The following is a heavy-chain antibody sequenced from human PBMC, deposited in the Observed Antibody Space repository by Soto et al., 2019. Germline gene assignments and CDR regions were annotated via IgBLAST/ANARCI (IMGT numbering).Heavy chain of an antibody. V-gene: IGHV3-23*01. Sequence: GGSLRLSCAASGFTFSTYAMSWVRQAPGKGLEWVLGISGSGGSTYYADSVKGRFTISRDNSKNTLYVQMNSLRAEDTAVYYCAKLGGSRGYSGSIDYWGQGTLVTVSS. J-gene: IGHJ4*02. CDR3: AKLGGSRGYSGSIDY. D-gene: IGHD5-12*01. CDR1: GFTFSTYA. CDR2: ISGSGGST.